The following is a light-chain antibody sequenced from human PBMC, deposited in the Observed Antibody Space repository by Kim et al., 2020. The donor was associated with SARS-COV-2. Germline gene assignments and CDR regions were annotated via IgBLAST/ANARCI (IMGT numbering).Light chain of an antibody. CDR1: SSNIKSNT. CDR2: NNS. J-gene: IGLJ3*02. Sequence: ELTQPPSASGTPGQRVTISCSGSSSNIKSNTVNWYQQLPGTAPKLLIYNNSQRPSGVPDRFSGSKSGTSASLAISGLQSEDEADYYCAAWDDSLKGWVFGGGTKLTVL. V-gene: IGLV1-44*01. CDR3: AAWDDSLKGWV.